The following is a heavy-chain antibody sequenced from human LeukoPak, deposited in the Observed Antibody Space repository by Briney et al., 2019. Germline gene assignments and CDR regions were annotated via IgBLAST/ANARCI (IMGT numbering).Heavy chain of an antibody. V-gene: IGHV3-23*01. CDR2: IRDSGVGT. CDR3: AKSLTYYDFWSGDY. Sequence: GGSPRLSCAASGFTFSSYAMSWVRQAPGKGLEWVSAIRDSGVGTYYADSVKGRFTISRDNSKNTLYLQMNSLGAEDTAIYYCAKSLTYYDFWSGDYWGQGTLVTVSS. CDR1: GFTFSSYA. D-gene: IGHD3-3*01. J-gene: IGHJ4*02.